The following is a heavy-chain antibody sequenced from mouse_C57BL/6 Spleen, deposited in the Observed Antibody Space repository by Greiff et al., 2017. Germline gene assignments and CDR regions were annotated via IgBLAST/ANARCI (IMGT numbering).Heavy chain of an antibody. D-gene: IGHD2-4*01. CDR3: ALYYDYDGAV. Sequence: QVQLKASGDELAKPGASVKLSCKASGYTFTSYWMHWVQQRPGQGLEWIVYINPSSDYTKYNQKFKDKATLTADKSSSTAYMQLSSLTYADSEFYYCALYYDYDGAVWGTGTLVTVSA. CDR1: GYTFTSYW. V-gene: IGHV1-7*01. J-gene: IGHJ3*01. CDR2: INPSSDYT.